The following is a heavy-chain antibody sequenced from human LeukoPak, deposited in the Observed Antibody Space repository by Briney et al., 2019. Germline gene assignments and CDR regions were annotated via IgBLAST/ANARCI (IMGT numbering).Heavy chain of an antibody. CDR1: GGSISSYY. D-gene: IGHD3-10*01. CDR2: IYYSGST. Sequence: SETLSLTCTVSGGSISSYYWSWIRQPPGKGLEWIGYIYYSGSTNYNPSLKSRVTISVDTSKNQFSLKLSSVTAADTAVYYCARRSAPYGSGSYFDYWGQGTLVTVSS. J-gene: IGHJ4*02. CDR3: ARRSAPYGSGSYFDY. V-gene: IGHV4-59*08.